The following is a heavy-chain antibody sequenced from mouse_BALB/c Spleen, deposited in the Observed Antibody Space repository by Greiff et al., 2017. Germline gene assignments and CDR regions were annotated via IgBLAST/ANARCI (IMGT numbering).Heavy chain of an antibody. CDR2: IYHGDGDT. Sequence: QVQLQQSGAELVRPGSSVKISCKASGYAFSSYWMNWVKQRPGQGLEWIGQIYHGDGDTNYNGKFKGKATLTADKSSSTAYMQLSSLTSEDSAVYFCAKNYRYDATGFAYWGQGTLVTVSA. V-gene: IGHV1-80*01. CDR3: AKNYRYDATGFAY. CDR1: GYAFSSYW. D-gene: IGHD2-14*01. J-gene: IGHJ3*01.